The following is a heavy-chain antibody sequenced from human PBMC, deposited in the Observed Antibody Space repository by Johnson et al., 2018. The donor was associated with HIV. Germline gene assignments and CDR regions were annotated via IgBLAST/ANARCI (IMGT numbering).Heavy chain of an antibody. CDR1: GFTFDDYG. V-gene: IGHV3-20*04. J-gene: IGHJ3*02. CDR2: INWNGGNT. Sequence: VQLVESGGGVIRPGGSLRLSCAASGFTFDDYGVSWVRQAPGKGLEWVSSINWNGGNTGYADSVTGRFTISRDNDENSLYLQMNSLRAEDTALYYCARVSYSGTYWAFDIWGQGIMVTVSS. CDR3: ARVSYSGTYWAFDI. D-gene: IGHD1-26*01.